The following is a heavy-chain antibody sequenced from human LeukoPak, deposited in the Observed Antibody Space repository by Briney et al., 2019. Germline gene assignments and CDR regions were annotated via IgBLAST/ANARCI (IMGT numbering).Heavy chain of an antibody. Sequence: PSETLSLTCTVSGGSISSYYWSWIRQPPGKGLEWLGYIYYSGSTNYNPSLKSRVTMSVDTSKNQFSLKLSSVTAADTAVYYCARADYYDSSGYYRTRNAFDIWGQGTMVTVSS. D-gene: IGHD3-22*01. J-gene: IGHJ3*02. CDR3: ARADYYDSSGYYRTRNAFDI. V-gene: IGHV4-59*01. CDR2: IYYSGST. CDR1: GGSISSYY.